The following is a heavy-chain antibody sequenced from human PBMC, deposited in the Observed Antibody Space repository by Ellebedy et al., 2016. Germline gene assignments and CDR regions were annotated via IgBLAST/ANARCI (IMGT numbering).Heavy chain of an antibody. CDR3: AKGTMDYLHH. Sequence: SLKISCATSGFTFDDYALHWVRPVPGKGLEWVSGISWNSAALGYGEAVKGRFTISRDSAKNYLYLQMNSLRVEDTALYFCAKGTMDYLHHWGQGTLVTVSS. D-gene: IGHD3-10*01. J-gene: IGHJ4*02. V-gene: IGHV3-9*01. CDR1: GFTFDDYA. CDR2: ISWNSAAL.